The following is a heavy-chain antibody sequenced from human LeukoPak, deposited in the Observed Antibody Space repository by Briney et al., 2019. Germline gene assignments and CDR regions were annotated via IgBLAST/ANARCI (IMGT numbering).Heavy chain of an antibody. V-gene: IGHV4-31*03. CDR3: ARHDGPRVYSEFDP. CDR2: IYYSGST. CDR1: GGSISSGGYY. Sequence: SETLSLTCTVSGGSISSGGYYWSWIRQHPGKGLEWIGYIYYSGSTYYNPSLKSRVTISVDTSKNQFSLKLSSVTAADTAVYYCARHDGPRVYSEFDPWGQGTLVTVSS. J-gene: IGHJ5*02. D-gene: IGHD6-13*01.